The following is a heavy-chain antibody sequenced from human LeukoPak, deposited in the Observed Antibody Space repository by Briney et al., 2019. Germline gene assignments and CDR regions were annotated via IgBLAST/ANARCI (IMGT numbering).Heavy chain of an antibody. V-gene: IGHV1-46*03. Sequence: ASVKVSCKASGYTFINNWMHWVRQAPGQGLEWIGLINPTGTGTLYAQKFQGRVTMTDDTSTDTAYMELSSLRSEDTAVYYCVEMATMNWGQGTLVTVSS. CDR1: GYTFINNW. D-gene: IGHD5-24*01. J-gene: IGHJ4*02. CDR2: INPTGTGT. CDR3: VEMATMN.